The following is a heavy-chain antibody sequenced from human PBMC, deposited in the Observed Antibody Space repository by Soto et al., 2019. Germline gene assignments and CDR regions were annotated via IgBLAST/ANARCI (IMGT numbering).Heavy chain of an antibody. CDR3: ARDLKGNDFWSGYRPDTLYYYYYYGMDV. CDR1: GFTFSSYS. CDR2: ISSSSSTI. Sequence: GGSLRLSCAASGFTFSSYSMNWVRQAPGKGLEWVSYISSSSSTIYYADSVKGRFTISRDNAKNSLYLQMNSLRDEDTAVYYCARDLKGNDFWSGYRPDTLYYYYYYGMDVWGQGTTVTVSS. J-gene: IGHJ6*02. V-gene: IGHV3-48*02. D-gene: IGHD3-3*01.